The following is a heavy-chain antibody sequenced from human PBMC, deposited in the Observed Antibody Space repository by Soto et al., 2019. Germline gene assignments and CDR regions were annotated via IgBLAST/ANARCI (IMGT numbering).Heavy chain of an antibody. V-gene: IGHV4-30-4*01. J-gene: IGHJ4*02. CDR1: GGSISSGDYY. CDR2: IYYSGST. Sequence: QVQLQESGPGLVKPSQTLSLTCTVSGGSISSGDYYWSWIRQPPGKGLEWIGYIYYSGSTYYNPSLKSRLTISVYTSKNQSSLKLRSVTAADTAVYYCASQPYYSDSSGYYYDFDYWGQGTLVTVFS. D-gene: IGHD3-22*01. CDR3: ASQPYYSDSSGYYYDFDY.